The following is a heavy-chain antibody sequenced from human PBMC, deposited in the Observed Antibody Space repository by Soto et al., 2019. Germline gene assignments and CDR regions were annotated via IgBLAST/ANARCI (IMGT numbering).Heavy chain of an antibody. CDR3: ARGRGGVQH. D-gene: IGHD3-10*01. Sequence: SETLSLTCTVSGGSINSGDYYFSWIRQHPGKGLEWIGYIYYSGSTFYNPSLMSRVAMSVDTSKNQFSLKLSFVTAADTAVYYCARGRGGVQHWGQGTLVTVSS. V-gene: IGHV4-31*03. J-gene: IGHJ1*01. CDR2: IYYSGST. CDR1: GGSINSGDYY.